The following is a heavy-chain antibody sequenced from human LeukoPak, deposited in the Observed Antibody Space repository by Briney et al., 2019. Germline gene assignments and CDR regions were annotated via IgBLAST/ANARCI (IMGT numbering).Heavy chain of an antibody. CDR1: GFTFSSYW. V-gene: IGHV3-7*01. D-gene: IGHD3-16*01. J-gene: IGHJ3*02. CDR2: IKQDGSEK. CDR3: AREMTDYYDYVWGSYSDAFDI. Sequence: PGESLRLSRAASGFTFSSYWMSWVRQAPGKGLEWVANIKQDGSEKYYVDSVKGRFTISRDNAKNSLYLQMNSLRAEDTAVYYCAREMTDYYDYVWGSYSDAFDIWGQGTLVTVSS.